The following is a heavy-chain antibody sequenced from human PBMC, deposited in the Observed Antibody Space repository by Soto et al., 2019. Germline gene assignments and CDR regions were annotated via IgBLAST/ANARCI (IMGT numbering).Heavy chain of an antibody. D-gene: IGHD6-13*01. Sequence: QVQLAQSGAEVKKPGSSVKVSCKASGGTFSSYTISWVRQAPGQGLEWMGRIIPILGIANYAQKLQGRVTITADKSTSTAYMELSSLRSEDTAVYYCARDRDSSLNWCDPWGQGTLVTVSS. CDR1: GGTFSSYT. J-gene: IGHJ5*02. CDR2: IIPILGIA. V-gene: IGHV1-69*08. CDR3: ARDRDSSLNWCDP.